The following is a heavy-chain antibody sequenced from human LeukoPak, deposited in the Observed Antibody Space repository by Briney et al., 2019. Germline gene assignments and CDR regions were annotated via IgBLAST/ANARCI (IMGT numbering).Heavy chain of an antibody. Sequence: ASVKVSCKASGYTFTSYGISWVRQAPGQGLEWMGWINPNSGGTNYAQKFQGRVTMTRDTSISTAYMELSRLRSDDTAVYYCARHYYDRYYYYGMDVWGQGTTVTVSS. V-gene: IGHV1-2*02. D-gene: IGHD3-3*01. CDR1: GYTFTSYG. CDR2: INPNSGGT. J-gene: IGHJ6*02. CDR3: ARHYYDRYYYYGMDV.